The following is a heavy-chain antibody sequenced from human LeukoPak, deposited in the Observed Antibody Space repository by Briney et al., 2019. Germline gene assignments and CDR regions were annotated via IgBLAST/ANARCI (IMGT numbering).Heavy chain of an antibody. J-gene: IGHJ5*02. CDR3: ARHGGIAARPGLEFWFDP. Sequence: PGGSLRLSCAASGFIFSSYWMHWVRQAPGKGLVWVSRINSDGSSTTYADSVKGRFTISRDNSKNTLYLQMNSLRAEDTAVYYCARHGGIAARPGLEFWFDPWGQGTLVTVSS. CDR2: INSDGSST. CDR1: GFIFSSYW. V-gene: IGHV3-74*01. D-gene: IGHD6-6*01.